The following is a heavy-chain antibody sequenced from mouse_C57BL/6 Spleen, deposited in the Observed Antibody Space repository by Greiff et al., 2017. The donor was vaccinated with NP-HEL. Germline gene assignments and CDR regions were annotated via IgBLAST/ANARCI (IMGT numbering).Heavy chain of an antibody. CDR1: GFTFSDYG. CDR3: AKRGDYYGSSPYFDY. CDR2: ISSGSSTI. V-gene: IGHV5-17*01. Sequence: EVQGVESGGGLVKPGGSLKLSCAASGFTFSDYGMHWVRQAPEKGLEWVAYISSGSSTIYYADTVKGRFTISRDNAKNTLFLQMTSLRSEDTAMYYCAKRGDYYGSSPYFDYWGQGTTLTVSS. D-gene: IGHD1-1*01. J-gene: IGHJ2*01.